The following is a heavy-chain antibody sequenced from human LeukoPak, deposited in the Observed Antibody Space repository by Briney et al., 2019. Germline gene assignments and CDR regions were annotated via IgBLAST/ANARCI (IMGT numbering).Heavy chain of an antibody. Sequence: PSETLSLTCTVCGGSISSSGYYWGWIRQPPGKGLEWIGSIYYSGSTYYNPSLKSRVTIPVDTSKNQFSLKLSSVTAADTAVYCCAGRASATIFCLVMMNWFDHWGQGTLVTVSS. J-gene: IGHJ5*02. CDR3: AGRASATIFCLVMMNWFDH. CDR2: IYYSGST. CDR1: GGSISSSGYY. V-gene: IGHV4-39*01. D-gene: IGHD3-9*01.